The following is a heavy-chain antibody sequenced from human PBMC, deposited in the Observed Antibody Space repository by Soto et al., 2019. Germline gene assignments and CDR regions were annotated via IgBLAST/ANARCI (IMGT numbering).Heavy chain of an antibody. CDR3: AKDQGIAASHGID. J-gene: IGHJ3*01. CDR2: ISNDGSDK. CDR1: GFTFSSYA. D-gene: IGHD6-13*01. Sequence: GGSLRISFAASGFTFSSYAMAWVRQAPGKGLEWVATISNDGSDKYYADSVKGRLTISRDNSKNTVYLQMNSLRAEETAVYYCAKDQGIAASHGIDWGQGTMVTVSS. V-gene: IGHV3-30*18.